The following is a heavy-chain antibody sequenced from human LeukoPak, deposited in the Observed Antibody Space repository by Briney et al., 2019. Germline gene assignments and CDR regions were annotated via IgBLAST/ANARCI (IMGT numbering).Heavy chain of an antibody. Sequence: ESGPALVKPTQTLTLTCTFSGFSLSTSGMCVSWIRQPPGKALEWLARIDWDDDKYYSTSLKTRLTISKDTSKNQVVLTMTNMDPVDTATYYCARCFLVGANGRLDYWGQGTLVTVSS. D-gene: IGHD1-26*01. J-gene: IGHJ4*02. CDR3: ARCFLVGANGRLDY. CDR2: IDWDDDK. CDR1: GFSLSTSGMC. V-gene: IGHV2-70*11.